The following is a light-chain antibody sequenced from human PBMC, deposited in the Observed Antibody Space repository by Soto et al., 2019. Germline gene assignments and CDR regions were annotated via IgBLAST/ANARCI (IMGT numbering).Light chain of an antibody. V-gene: IGKV3-11*01. J-gene: IGKJ1*01. CDR1: QSVSFS. CDR2: DAS. CDR3: QERTGWPPWT. Sequence: EIGLTQSPATLSLSPGGRATLSCRASQSVSFSLAWYQQKPGQAPRLLIYDASKRASGFPARFSGSGSGTDFTLTISSLEPEDFAVYYCQERTGWPPWTFGQGTKVEIE.